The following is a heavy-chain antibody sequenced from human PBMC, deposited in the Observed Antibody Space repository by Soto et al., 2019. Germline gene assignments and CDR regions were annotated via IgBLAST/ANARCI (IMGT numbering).Heavy chain of an antibody. CDR1: GFTFSSSA. CDR3: AKLDFYVSLPNYFDY. D-gene: IGHD2-2*03. CDR2: IRGSGGNT. Sequence: QPGGSLRLSCAASGFTFSSSAMSWVRQAPGKGLEWVSSIRGSGGNTYYADSVKGRFTISRDNPKNTLYLQMNSLRAEDTAVYYCAKLDFYVSLPNYFDYWGQGSLVTVSS. V-gene: IGHV3-23*01. J-gene: IGHJ4*02.